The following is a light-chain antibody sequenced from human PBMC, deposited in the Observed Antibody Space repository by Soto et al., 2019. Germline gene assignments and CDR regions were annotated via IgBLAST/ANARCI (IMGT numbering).Light chain of an antibody. V-gene: IGKV1-5*03. J-gene: IGKJ1*01. Sequence: DIQMTQSPSTLSASVGDRVTITCRASQSVSNWLAWYQQKPGKAPNLLIDKASSLKSGVPSRFSGSGSGTEFTLTISNLQPDDFATYYCQQYDTYWTFGQGTKV. CDR3: QQYDTYWT. CDR1: QSVSNW. CDR2: KAS.